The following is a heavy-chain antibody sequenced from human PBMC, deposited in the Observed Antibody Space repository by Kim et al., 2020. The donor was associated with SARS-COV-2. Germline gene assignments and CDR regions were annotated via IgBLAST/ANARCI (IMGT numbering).Heavy chain of an antibody. CDR3: AKSAVPLDAFDI. J-gene: IGHJ3*02. V-gene: IGHV3-30*18. CDR1: GFTFSSYG. CDR2: ISYDGSNK. Sequence: GGSLRLSCAASGFTFSSYGMHWVRQAPGKGLEWVAVISYDGSNKYYADSVKGRFTISRDNSKNTLYLQMNSLRAEDTAVYYCAKSAVPLDAFDIWGQGTMVTVSS.